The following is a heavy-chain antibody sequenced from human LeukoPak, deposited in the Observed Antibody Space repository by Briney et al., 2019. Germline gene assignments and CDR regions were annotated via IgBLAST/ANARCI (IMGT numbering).Heavy chain of an antibody. Sequence: PSESLSPTCAVYGGSFSSNYWSWVRQPPGKGLEWVGEIYHGGSTNYNPSLKGRVTIPVDTSKNKFSLKLNSETAAHTAVYYCARCTRFAFPVRGGHDYWGQGTLVTVSS. CDR1: GGSFSSNY. V-gene: IGHV4-34*01. J-gene: IGHJ4*02. CDR3: ARCTRFAFPVRGGHDY. D-gene: IGHD3-10*01. CDR2: IYHGGST.